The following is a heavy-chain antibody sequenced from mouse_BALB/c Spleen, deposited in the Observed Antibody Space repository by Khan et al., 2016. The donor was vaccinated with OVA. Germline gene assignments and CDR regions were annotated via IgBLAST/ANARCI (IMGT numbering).Heavy chain of an antibody. CDR2: ISSGGSFT. CDR1: GFTFSGYG. D-gene: IGHD1-1*01. V-gene: IGHV5-9-3*01. J-gene: IGHJ2*01. CDR3: GRTAGYYCSNYFDY. Sequence: EVELVESGGDLVKPGGSLKLSCAASGFTFSGYGMSWVRQTPEKRLEWVAIISSGGSFTYYLNSVKGRFTISRDSANSTLYLQMSSLRSEDTAMFECGRTAGYYCSNYFDYWGQGTPLTDSS.